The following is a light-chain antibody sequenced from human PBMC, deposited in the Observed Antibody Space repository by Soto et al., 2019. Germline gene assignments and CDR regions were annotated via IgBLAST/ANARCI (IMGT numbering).Light chain of an antibody. V-gene: IGKV1-5*01. CDR1: QSINNL. CDR3: QQYDSYPLT. CDR2: DVS. Sequence: DIQMTQSPSTLSASVGDRFTITCRASQSINNLLAWYQQKPGKAPKFLIHDVSTLESGVPSRFSGSGSGTEFTLTISSLQPEDFATYYCQQYDSYPLTFGGGTKVDIK. J-gene: IGKJ4*01.